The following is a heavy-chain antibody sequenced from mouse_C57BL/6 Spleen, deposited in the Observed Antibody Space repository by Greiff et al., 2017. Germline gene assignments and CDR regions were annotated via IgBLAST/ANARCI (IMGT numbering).Heavy chain of an antibody. J-gene: IGHJ2*01. CDR2: FYPGSGSI. CDR1: GYTFTEYT. D-gene: IGHD2-10*01. V-gene: IGHV1-62-2*01. Sequence: VKLQESGAELVKPGASVKLSCKASGYTFTEYTIHWVKQRSGQGLEWIGWFYPGSGSIKYNEKFKDKATLTADKSSRTVYMELSRVTSEDSAVYFCARHEDSLLNLDDWGQGTTLTVSS. CDR3: ARHEDSLLNLDD.